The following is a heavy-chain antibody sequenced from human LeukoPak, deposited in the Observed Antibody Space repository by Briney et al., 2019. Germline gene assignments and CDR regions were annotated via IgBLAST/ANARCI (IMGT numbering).Heavy chain of an antibody. D-gene: IGHD4/OR15-4a*01. CDR2: IYTSGST. Sequence: SETLSLTCTVSGGSFSSYYRSWIRQPPGKGLEWIGYIYTSGSTNYNPALKSRVTITLEAYKNQFLYKQISVTTAEPAVDYFARHANLRTFRPYYYYMGVWGKGTTVTGSS. CDR3: ARHANLRTFRPYYYYMGV. J-gene: IGHJ6*03. V-gene: IGHV4-4*09. CDR1: GGSFSSYY.